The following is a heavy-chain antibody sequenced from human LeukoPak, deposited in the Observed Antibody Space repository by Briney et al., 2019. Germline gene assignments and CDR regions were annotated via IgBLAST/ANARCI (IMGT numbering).Heavy chain of an antibody. D-gene: IGHD3-10*01. Sequence: ASVKVSCKASGYTFTDYYMHWVRQAPGQGLEWMGWINPNSGGTNFAQKFQGRVTMTRDTSISTAYMEPSRLRSDDTAVYYCARVYGDHYGSGVIDYWGQGTLVTISS. V-gene: IGHV1-2*02. CDR1: GYTFTDYY. CDR3: ARVYGDHYGSGVIDY. CDR2: INPNSGGT. J-gene: IGHJ4*02.